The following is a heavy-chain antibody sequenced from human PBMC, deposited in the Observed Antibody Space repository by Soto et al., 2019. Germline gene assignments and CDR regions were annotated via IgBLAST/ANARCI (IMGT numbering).Heavy chain of an antibody. CDR3: ARDSYSSGFNYFDY. CDR1: GGSITSYY. Sequence: PSETLSLTCTVSGGSITSYYWGLIRQPPGKGLEWIGYIYYSGSTNYNPSLKSRVTISVDTSKNQFSLKLNSVTAADTAVYYCARDSYSSGFNYFDYWGQGTLVTVSS. D-gene: IGHD6-19*01. V-gene: IGHV4-59*01. CDR2: IYYSGST. J-gene: IGHJ4*02.